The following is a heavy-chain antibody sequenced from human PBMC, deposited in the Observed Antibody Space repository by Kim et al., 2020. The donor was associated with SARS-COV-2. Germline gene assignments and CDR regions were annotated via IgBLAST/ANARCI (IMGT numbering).Heavy chain of an antibody. CDR2: ISYDGSNK. CDR3: ARGPDDYFDY. V-gene: IGHV3-30*04. Sequence: GGSLRLSCAASGFTFSSYAMHWVRQAPGKGLEWVAVISYDGSNKYYADSVKGRFTISRDNSKNTLYLQMNSLRAEDTAVYYCARGPDDYFDYWGQGTLVT. J-gene: IGHJ4*02. CDR1: GFTFSSYA.